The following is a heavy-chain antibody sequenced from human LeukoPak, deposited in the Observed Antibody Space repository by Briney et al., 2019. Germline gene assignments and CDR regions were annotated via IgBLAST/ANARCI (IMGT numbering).Heavy chain of an antibody. V-gene: IGHV1-46*01. CDR1: GYTFTSYY. D-gene: IGHD4-23*01. Sequence: GASVKVSCKASGYTFTSYYMHWVRQAPGQGLEWMGIINPSGGSTSYAQKFQGRVTMTRDTSTSTVYMELSSLRPDDTAVYYCARETPSRYFDYWGQGTLVTVSS. J-gene: IGHJ4*02. CDR2: INPSGGST. CDR3: ARETPSRYFDY.